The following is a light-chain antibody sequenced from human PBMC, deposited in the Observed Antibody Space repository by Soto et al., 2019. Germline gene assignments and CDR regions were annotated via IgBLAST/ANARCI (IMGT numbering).Light chain of an antibody. J-gene: IGLJ2*01. CDR2: LNSDGNH. CDR1: SEHSTYV. CDR3: QTWDSGIVL. V-gene: IGLV4-69*01. Sequence: QLVLTQSPSASASLGSSVKLTCTLSSEHSTYVIAWHQQQPQKAPRYLMKLNSDGNHIKGDGIPGRFSGSSAGAERYLTIYGLQSEDEADYYCQTWDSGIVLFGGGTKLTVL.